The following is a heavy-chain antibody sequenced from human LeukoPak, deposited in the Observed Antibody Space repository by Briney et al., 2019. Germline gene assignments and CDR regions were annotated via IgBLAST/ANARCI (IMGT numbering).Heavy chain of an antibody. CDR2: ISGSGGST. V-gene: IGHV3-23*01. CDR3: AKEWRWLQSGNYFDY. D-gene: IGHD5-24*01. J-gene: IGHJ4*02. Sequence: GGSLRLSCAASGFTVSSYAMSWVRQAPGKGLEWVSAISGSGGSTYYADSVKGRFTISRDNSKNTLYLQMNSLRAEDTAVYYCAKEWRWLQSGNYFDYWGQGTLVTVSS. CDR1: GFTVSSYA.